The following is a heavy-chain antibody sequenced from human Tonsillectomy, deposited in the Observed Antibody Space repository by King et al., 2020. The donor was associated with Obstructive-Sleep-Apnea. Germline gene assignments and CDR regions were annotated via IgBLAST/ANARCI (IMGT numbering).Heavy chain of an antibody. Sequence: VQLQESGPGLVKPLETLSLTCSVSGYSINNGYYWGWIRQSPGKGLEWIGSIYRNGNTYNNPSLRSRVTMSVDTSLNQFALKLSSVTAADTAMYYCARGRTLIPQDYWGQGTQVTVSS. V-gene: IGHV4-38-2*02. CDR2: IYRNGNT. D-gene: IGHD3-22*01. J-gene: IGHJ4*02. CDR1: GYSINNGYY. CDR3: ARGRTLIPQDY.